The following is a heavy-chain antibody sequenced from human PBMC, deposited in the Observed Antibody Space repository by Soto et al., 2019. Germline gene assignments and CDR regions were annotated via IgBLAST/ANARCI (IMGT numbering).Heavy chain of an antibody. J-gene: IGHJ4*02. D-gene: IGHD3-22*01. CDR3: AQLHDSYDSSLPGYFDY. Sequence: QITLKESGPTLVKPTQTLTLTCTFSGFSLSTSGVGVGWIRQPPGKALEWLALIYWDYDKRYSPSLKSRLTLTKDARKNQMVHTLTKIDPVDTATYYCAQLHDSYDSSLPGYFDYWGQGTLVTVSS. CDR2: IYWDYDK. V-gene: IGHV2-5*02. CDR1: GFSLSTSGVG.